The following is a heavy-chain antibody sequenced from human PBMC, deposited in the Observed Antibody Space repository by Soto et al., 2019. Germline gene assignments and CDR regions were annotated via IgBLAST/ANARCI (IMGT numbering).Heavy chain of an antibody. J-gene: IGHJ4*02. V-gene: IGHV1-18*01. CDR2: VCPYSGYT. D-gene: IGHD2-2*01. Sequence: QVQLVQSGPEMNEPGASVKVSCKGFGYNFMNYGINWVRQAPGQGLEWVGWVCPYSGYTHSAQKFHGRLTLTTATAAATAYMAWKILRSADTALYVCTRESTVLIPAAQPADFDSWGQGTLVTVSS. CDR3: TRESTVLIPAAQPADFDS. CDR1: GYNFMNYG.